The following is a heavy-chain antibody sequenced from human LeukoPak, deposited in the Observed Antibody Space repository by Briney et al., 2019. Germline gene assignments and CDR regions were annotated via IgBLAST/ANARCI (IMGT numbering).Heavy chain of an antibody. Sequence: SVKVSCKASGFTFTSSAMQWVRQARGQRLEWIGWIVVGSGNTNYAQKFQERVTITRDMSTSTAYMELSSLRSEDTAVYYCATEGGSVVPAAMKNFDYWGQGTLVTVSS. J-gene: IGHJ4*02. D-gene: IGHD2-2*01. V-gene: IGHV1-58*02. CDR2: IVVGSGNT. CDR3: ATEGGSVVPAAMKNFDY. CDR1: GFTFTSSA.